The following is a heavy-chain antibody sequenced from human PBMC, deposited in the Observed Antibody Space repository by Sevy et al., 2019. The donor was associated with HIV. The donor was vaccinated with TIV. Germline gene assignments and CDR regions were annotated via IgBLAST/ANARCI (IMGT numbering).Heavy chain of an antibody. J-gene: IGHJ4*02. D-gene: IGHD4-17*01. V-gene: IGHV3-49*03. CDR3: TRGLTTVATPEYYFDY. CDR2: IRRNSYEPYGGTT. Sequence: GGSLRLSCTSSGFTFGDYAMSWFRQAPGKGLEWVAFIRRNSYEPYGGTTEYAAYVKGIFTISRDEFKSIAYLEMNSLKTEDTAVYYCTRGLTTVATPEYYFDYWGQGTLVTVSS. CDR1: GFTFGDYA.